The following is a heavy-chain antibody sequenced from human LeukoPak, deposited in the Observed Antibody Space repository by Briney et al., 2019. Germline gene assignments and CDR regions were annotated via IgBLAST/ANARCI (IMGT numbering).Heavy chain of an antibody. D-gene: IGHD6-19*01. J-gene: IGHJ4*02. CDR1: GYSISSGYY. Sequence: SETLSLTCTVSGYSISSGYYWGWIRQPPGKGLEWIGSIYHSGSTYYNPSLKSRVTISVDTSKNQFSLKLSSVTAADTAVYYCATASLIAVAGPFDYWGQGTLVTVSS. CDR3: ATASLIAVAGPFDY. CDR2: IYHSGST. V-gene: IGHV4-38-2*02.